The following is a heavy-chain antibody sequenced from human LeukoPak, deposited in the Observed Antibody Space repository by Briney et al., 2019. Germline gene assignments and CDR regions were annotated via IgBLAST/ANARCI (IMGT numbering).Heavy chain of an antibody. CDR1: GFAFAQYM. CDR2: ITWDGATT. D-gene: IGHD3-22*01. Sequence: GGSLRFSCATSGFAFAQYMMHWVRQAPGKGLEWVSLITWDGATTLYSGSVKGRFTISRDNSKNSLYLQMNSLRSEDTALYYCAKDYGNYRGSDYWGQGTLVTVSS. CDR3: AKDYGNYRGSDY. V-gene: IGHV3-43*01. J-gene: IGHJ4*02.